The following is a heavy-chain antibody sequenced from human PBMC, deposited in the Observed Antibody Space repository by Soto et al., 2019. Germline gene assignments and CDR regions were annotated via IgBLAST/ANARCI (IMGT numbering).Heavy chain of an antibody. CDR3: ARDSDCRSTSFFFPPDX. CDR2: IGCGSSYI. CDR1: GFTFSDCN. D-gene: IGHD2-2*01. J-gene: IGHJ6*02. V-gene: IGHV3-21*06. Sequence: KAGGSLRLSFVTSGFTFSDCNMNWVRQAPGKGLEGVSSIGCGSSYIYHAESVKVRFTISRDNDKNSLYLEMNSLRAEDTAVYYCARDSDCRSTSFFFPPDXWGQGTTFPVS.